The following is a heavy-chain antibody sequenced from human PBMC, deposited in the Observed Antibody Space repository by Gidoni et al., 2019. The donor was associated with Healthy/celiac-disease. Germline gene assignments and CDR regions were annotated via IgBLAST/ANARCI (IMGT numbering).Heavy chain of an antibody. CDR3: ARARGNWVTYFDY. J-gene: IGHJ4*02. D-gene: IGHD7-27*01. Sequence: QVQLQQWGAGLLKPSETLSLTCAVYGGSFSGYSWSWIRQPPGKGLEWIGEINHSGSTNYNPSLKSRVTISVDTSKNQFSLKLSSVTAADTAVYYCARARGNWVTYFDYWGQGTLVTVSS. V-gene: IGHV4-34*01. CDR1: GGSFSGYS. CDR2: INHSGST.